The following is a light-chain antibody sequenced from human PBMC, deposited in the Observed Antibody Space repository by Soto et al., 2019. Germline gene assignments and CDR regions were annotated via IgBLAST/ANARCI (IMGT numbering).Light chain of an antibody. CDR1: QSISIN. CDR2: DTS. Sequence: EIVLTQSPGTLSVSPGDRVTLSCRASQSISINLAWYQHKPGQTPRLLIYDTSTRATGVPTRFSGSRSGAEFTLTINSLQSEDFAVYYCQPYNNCPLTFGGGTKV. CDR3: QPYNNCPLT. J-gene: IGKJ4*01. V-gene: IGKV3-15*01.